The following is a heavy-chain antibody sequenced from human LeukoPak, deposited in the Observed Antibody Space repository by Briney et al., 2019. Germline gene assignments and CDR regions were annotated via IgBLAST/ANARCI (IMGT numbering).Heavy chain of an antibody. D-gene: IGHD5-18*01. CDR2: IKQDGSEK. V-gene: IGHV3-7*01. CDR3: ARAVATAMLTGYFDY. J-gene: IGHJ4*02. CDR1: GFTFSSYW. Sequence: GGSLRLSCAASGFTFSSYWMSWVRQAPGKGLEWVANIKQDGSEKYYVDSVKGRFTISRDNAKNSLYLQMNSLRAEDTAVYYCARAVATAMLTGYFDYWGQGTLVTVSS.